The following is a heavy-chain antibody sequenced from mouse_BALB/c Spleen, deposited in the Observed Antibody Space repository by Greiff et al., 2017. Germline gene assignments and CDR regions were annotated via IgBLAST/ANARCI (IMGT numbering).Heavy chain of an antibody. CDR1: GFNIKDTY. V-gene: IGHV14-3*02. CDR2: IDPANGNT. CDR3: ASDGNIYAMDD. Sequence: VQLQQSGAELVKPGASVKLSCTASGFNIKDTYMHWVKQRPEQGLEWIGRIDPANGNTKYDPKFQGKATITADTSSNTAYLQLSSLTSEDTAVYYCASDGNIYAMDDWGQGTSVTVSS. J-gene: IGHJ4*01. D-gene: IGHD2-1*01.